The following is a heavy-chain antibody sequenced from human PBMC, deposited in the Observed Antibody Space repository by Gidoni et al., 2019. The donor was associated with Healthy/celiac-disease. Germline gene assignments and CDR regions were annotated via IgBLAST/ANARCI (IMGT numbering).Heavy chain of an antibody. CDR2: IYYSGRT. D-gene: IGHD1-26*01. CDR3: ARADSGSYYEVDY. J-gene: IGHJ4*02. V-gene: IGHV4-30-4*01. Sequence: GPGLVKPSQTLSLTCTVSGGSISSGDYYWSWIHQPPGKGLEWIGYIYYSGRTYYNPSLKSRVTISVDTSKNQFSLKLSSVTAADTAVYYCARADSGSYYEVDYWGQGTLVTVSS. CDR1: GGSISSGDYY.